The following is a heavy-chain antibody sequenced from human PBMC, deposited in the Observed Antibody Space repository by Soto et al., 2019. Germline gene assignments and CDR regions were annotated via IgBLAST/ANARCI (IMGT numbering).Heavy chain of an antibody. D-gene: IGHD3-3*01. V-gene: IGHV4-61*01. CDR2: IYYSGST. J-gene: IGHJ5*02. CDR1: GGSVSSGSYY. Sequence: SETLSLTCTVSGGSVSSGSYYWSWIRQPPGKGLEWIGYIYYSGSTNYNPSLKSRVTISVDTSKNQFSLKLSSVTAADTAVYYCARERRYDFWSGYDNWFDPWGQGTLVTVSS. CDR3: ARERRYDFWSGYDNWFDP.